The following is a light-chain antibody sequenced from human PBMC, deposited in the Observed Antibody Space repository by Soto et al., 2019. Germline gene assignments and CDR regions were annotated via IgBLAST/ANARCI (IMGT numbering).Light chain of an antibody. CDR2: GAS. J-gene: IGKJ1*01. Sequence: ETVLTQSPGTLSLSPGERATLSCRASESVNSNYLAWYQQKPGQAPRLLIYGASTRATGIPDRFSGSGSGTDFILSISRLEPDDFAVYYCQQYGRSPRTFGQGTKVEFK. CDR1: ESVNSNY. V-gene: IGKV3-20*01. CDR3: QQYGRSPRT.